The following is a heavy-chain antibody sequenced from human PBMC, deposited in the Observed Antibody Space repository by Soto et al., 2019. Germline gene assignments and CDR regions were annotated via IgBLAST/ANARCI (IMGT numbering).Heavy chain of an antibody. V-gene: IGHV4-59*01. CDR3: ARGEYSGYSYYMDV. CDR1: GGSISSYY. D-gene: IGHD1-26*01. Sequence: PSETLSLTCTVSGGSISSYYWSWIRQPPGKGLEWIGYIYYSGSTNYNPSLKSRVTISVDTSKNQFSLKLSSVTAADTAVYYCARGEYSGYSYYMDVWGKGTTVTVSS. J-gene: IGHJ6*03. CDR2: IYYSGST.